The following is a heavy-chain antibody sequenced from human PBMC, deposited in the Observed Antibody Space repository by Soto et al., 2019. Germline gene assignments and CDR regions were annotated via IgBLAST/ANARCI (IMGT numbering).Heavy chain of an antibody. Sequence: PSETLSLTCTVSGDSIRGGTHYWSWIRQHPGKGLEWIGYIYYGGSAYYNPSLKSRVSMSVDPSKNQLSLKLSSMTAADTAVYYCARLYSYGYYYFDYWGQGTRVTVSS. CDR1: GDSIRGGTHY. J-gene: IGHJ4*02. V-gene: IGHV4-31*03. CDR2: IYYGGSA. CDR3: ARLYSYGYYYFDY. D-gene: IGHD5-18*01.